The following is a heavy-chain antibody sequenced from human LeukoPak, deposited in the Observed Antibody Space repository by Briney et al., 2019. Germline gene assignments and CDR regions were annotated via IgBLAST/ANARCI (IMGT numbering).Heavy chain of an antibody. J-gene: IGHJ4*02. CDR2: IYYSGST. CDR3: ARLVYYGSGSYYFFDY. Sequence: PSETLSLTCTVSGGSISSSNYYWAWIRQPPGKGLEWIGTIYYSGSTYHSPPLKSRVTISIDTSKDQFSLRLSSVTAADTAVYYCARLVYYGSGSYYFFDYWGQGTLVTVSS. D-gene: IGHD3-10*01. CDR1: GGSISSSNYY. V-gene: IGHV4-39*07.